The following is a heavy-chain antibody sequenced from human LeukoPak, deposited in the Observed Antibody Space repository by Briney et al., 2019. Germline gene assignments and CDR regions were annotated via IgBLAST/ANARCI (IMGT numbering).Heavy chain of an antibody. J-gene: IGHJ3*02. Sequence: SETLSLTCAVSDDSFSSHNWTWIRQPPGKGLEWIGYISYIGSTNYNPSLKSRVTISIDTSRNQFSLRLSSVTAADTAVYYCARDLVTVTKGFDIWGQGTMVSVSS. CDR2: ISYIGST. D-gene: IGHD4-17*01. CDR3: ARDLVTVTKGFDI. CDR1: DDSFSSHN. V-gene: IGHV4-59*11.